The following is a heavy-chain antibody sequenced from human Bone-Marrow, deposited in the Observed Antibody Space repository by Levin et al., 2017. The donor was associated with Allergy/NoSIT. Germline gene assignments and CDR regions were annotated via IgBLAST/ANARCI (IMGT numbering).Heavy chain of an antibody. J-gene: IGHJ4*02. CDR1: GFTFRSYW. Sequence: GGSLRLSCTASGFTFRSYWMHWVRQAPGKGLVWVSGIKSDGSSTSYADSVKGRFTISRDNAKNTLYLQMNSLRAEDTAVYYCARGDGWAAAGWGQGTLVTVSS. V-gene: IGHV3-74*01. CDR3: ARGDGWAAAG. D-gene: IGHD6-13*01. CDR2: IKSDGSST.